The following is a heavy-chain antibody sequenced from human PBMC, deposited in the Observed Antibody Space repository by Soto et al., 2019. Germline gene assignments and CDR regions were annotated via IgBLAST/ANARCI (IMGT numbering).Heavy chain of an antibody. CDR1: GGSISSSSYY. Sequence: PSETLSLTCTVSGGSISSSSYYWGWIRQPPGKGLEWIGSIYYSGSTYYNPSLKSRVTISVDTSKNQFSLKLSSVTAADTAVYYCARHELESTYYYDSSGPPDYWGQGTLVTVSS. CDR3: ARHELESTYYYDSSGPPDY. J-gene: IGHJ4*02. D-gene: IGHD3-22*01. CDR2: IYYSGST. V-gene: IGHV4-39*01.